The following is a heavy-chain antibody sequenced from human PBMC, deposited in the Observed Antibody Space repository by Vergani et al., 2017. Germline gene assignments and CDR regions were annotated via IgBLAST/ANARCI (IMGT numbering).Heavy chain of an antibody. D-gene: IGHD3-22*01. CDR1: GFSLSTYT. V-gene: IGHV3-21*01. CDR3: ARDSDYYDSSGYPRNFGY. J-gene: IGHJ4*02. CDR2: VNKNNYYI. Sequence: EVQLVESGGGLVNPGGCLTLSCVASGFSLSTYTFNWVRQAPGGGLEWVSSVNKNNYYIYYADSVKGRFTISRDNAKNSLFLQTSSLKVEDTAVYYCARDSDYYDSSGYPRNFGYWGQGTLVTVSS.